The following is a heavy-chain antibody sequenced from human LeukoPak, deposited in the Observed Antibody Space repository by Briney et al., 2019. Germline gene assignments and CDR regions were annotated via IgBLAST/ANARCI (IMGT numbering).Heavy chain of an antibody. CDR2: ISYDGSNK. CDR1: GFTFSSYA. CDR3: ARDYSPYCGGDCYSDDAFDI. D-gene: IGHD2-21*02. V-gene: IGHV3-30*04. Sequence: GGSQRLSCAASGFTFSSYAMHWVRQAPGKGLEWVAVISYDGSNKYYADSVKGRFTISRDNSKNTLYLQMNSLRAEDTAVYYCARDYSPYCGGDCYSDDAFDIWGQGTMVTVSS. J-gene: IGHJ3*02.